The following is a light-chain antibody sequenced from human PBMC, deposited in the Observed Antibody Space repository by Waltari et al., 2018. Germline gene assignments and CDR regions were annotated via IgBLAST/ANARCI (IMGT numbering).Light chain of an antibody. J-gene: IGKJ1*01. Sequence: DIQMTQSPSTLSASVGDRVTMTCRASQSISRWLAWYQQKPGKAPHLLIYTASSLQRGVPSRFSGSGSGTDFTLTISSLQPEDFATYYCQQSSSTPPWTFGQGTKVEIK. V-gene: IGKV1-39*01. CDR1: QSISRW. CDR3: QQSSSTPPWT. CDR2: TAS.